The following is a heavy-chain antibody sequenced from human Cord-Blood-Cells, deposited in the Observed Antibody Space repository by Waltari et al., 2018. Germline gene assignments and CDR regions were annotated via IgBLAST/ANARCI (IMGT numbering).Heavy chain of an antibody. CDR1: GFTVSSNY. CDR3: ARDANL. J-gene: IGHJ2*01. Sequence: EVQLVESGGGLIQPGGSLRLSCAASGFTVSSNYMGWVRQAPGKGLEWVVFILGGGSTYYADSVKGRFTISRGNAKNTLYLQMNSLRAEDTAVYYCARDANLWGRGTLVTVSS. V-gene: IGHV3-53*01. CDR2: ILGGGST.